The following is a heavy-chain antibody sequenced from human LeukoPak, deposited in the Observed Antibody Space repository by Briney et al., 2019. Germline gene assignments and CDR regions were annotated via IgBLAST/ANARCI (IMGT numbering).Heavy chain of an antibody. D-gene: IGHD3-22*01. V-gene: IGHV3-20*04. CDR2: INWNGGST. Sequence: GGSLRLSCAASGFTFDDYGMSWVRQAPGKGLEWVSGINWNGGSTGYADSVKGRFTISRDNAKNSLYLQMSSLRAEDTALYYCARVDDVGYDSRNDYWGQGTLVTVSS. CDR3: ARVDDVGYDSRNDY. J-gene: IGHJ4*02. CDR1: GFTFDDYG.